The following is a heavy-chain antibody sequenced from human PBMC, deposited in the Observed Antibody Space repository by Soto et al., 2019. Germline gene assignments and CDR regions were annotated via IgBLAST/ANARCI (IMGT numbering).Heavy chain of an antibody. J-gene: IGHJ5*02. CDR3: ARQGGISAPT. Sequence: SETLSLTCTVSGGSISSSNYYWVWVRQPPGKGLEWTASIYYSGSTYYNPSLRSRVTISVDTSKNQLSLELTSVTAADTAVYYCARQGGISAPTWGQGTLVTVSS. CDR2: IYYSGST. V-gene: IGHV4-39*01. D-gene: IGHD6-13*01. CDR1: GGSISSSNYY.